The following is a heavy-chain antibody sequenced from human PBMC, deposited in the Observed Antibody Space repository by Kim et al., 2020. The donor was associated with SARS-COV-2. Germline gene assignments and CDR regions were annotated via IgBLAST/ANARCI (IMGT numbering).Heavy chain of an antibody. CDR3: ARVRRQQLVHDY. Sequence: NYNPSLKSRVTISVDTSKNQFSLKLSSVTAADTAVYYCARVRRQQLVHDYWGQGTLVTVSS. D-gene: IGHD6-13*01. J-gene: IGHJ4*02. V-gene: IGHV4-59*01.